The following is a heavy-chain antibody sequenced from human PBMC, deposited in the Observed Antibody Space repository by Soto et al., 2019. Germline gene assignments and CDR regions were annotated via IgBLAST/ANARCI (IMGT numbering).Heavy chain of an antibody. CDR2: IIPVFGTA. CDR1: RVAFSKFI. D-gene: IGHD2-2*01. CDR3: SKVRYSSPMGYYYGMDV. V-gene: IGHV1-69*01. J-gene: IGHJ6*02. Sequence: QAQLEQSGGEVKKPGSSVKVSCKASRVAFSKFIVTWVRQAPGVGLEWVGGIIPVFGTANYAQEFQGRVTITADEPTGTSSMEVNNLRSEDTGVYYCSKVRYSSPMGYYYGMDVWGQGTTVTVSS.